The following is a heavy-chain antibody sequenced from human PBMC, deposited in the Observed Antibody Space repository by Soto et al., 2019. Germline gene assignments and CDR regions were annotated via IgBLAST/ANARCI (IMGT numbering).Heavy chain of an antibody. CDR3: ARVYYDSPRPHYYYYYGMDV. D-gene: IGHD3-22*01. CDR1: GFTFSSYG. V-gene: IGHV3-33*01. CDR2: IWYDGSNK. J-gene: IGHJ6*02. Sequence: QVQLVESGGGVVQPGRSLRLSCAASGFTFSSYGMHWVRQAPGKGLEWVAVIWYDGSNKYYADSVKGRFTISRDNSKNTLYLQMNSLRAEDTAVYYCARVYYDSPRPHYYYYYGMDVWGQGTTVTVSS.